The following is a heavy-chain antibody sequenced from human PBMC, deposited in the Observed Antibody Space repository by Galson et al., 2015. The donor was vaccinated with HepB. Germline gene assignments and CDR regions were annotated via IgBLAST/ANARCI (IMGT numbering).Heavy chain of an antibody. V-gene: IGHV3-53*01. D-gene: IGHD3-16*01. CDR2: IYSGVSA. CDR1: GFTVSTNY. J-gene: IGHJ4*02. CDR3: ARVGGGSGPYYYFDY. Sequence: SLRLSCAASGFTVSTNYMGWVRQAPGKGLEWLSIIYSGVSAKYADSVRGRFTISRDSSKNTLYLQMNSLGAEDTAVYYCARVGGGSGPYYYFDYWGQGTLVTVPS.